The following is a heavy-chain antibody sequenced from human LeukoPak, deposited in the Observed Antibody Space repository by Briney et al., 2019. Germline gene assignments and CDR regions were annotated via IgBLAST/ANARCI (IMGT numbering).Heavy chain of an antibody. CDR1: GGSISNYY. Sequence: SETLSLTCTVSGGSISNYYWSWIRQSPGKGLAWIGYMYYSGGTNYNPSLKSRVTISVDTSKNQFSLKLTSVTAADTAAYYCARVRRYSGRSDVFDIWGQGTMVTVSS. V-gene: IGHV4-59*01. D-gene: IGHD1-26*01. CDR3: ARVRRYSGRSDVFDI. CDR2: MYYSGGT. J-gene: IGHJ3*02.